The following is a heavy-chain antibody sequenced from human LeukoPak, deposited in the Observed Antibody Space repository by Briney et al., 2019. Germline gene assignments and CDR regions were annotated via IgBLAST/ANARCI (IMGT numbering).Heavy chain of an antibody. CDR3: ARAYSERYGLGYYYMDV. J-gene: IGHJ6*03. D-gene: IGHD1-26*01. V-gene: IGHV3-21*01. Sequence: GGSLRLSCAASGFTFSTYSMDWVRQAPGKGLEWVSSISSSSSYIYYADSVKGRFTISRDNAKKPVYLQMNSLRAEDTAVYYCARAYSERYGLGYYYMDVWGKGTTVTISS. CDR1: GFTFSTYS. CDR2: ISSSSSYI.